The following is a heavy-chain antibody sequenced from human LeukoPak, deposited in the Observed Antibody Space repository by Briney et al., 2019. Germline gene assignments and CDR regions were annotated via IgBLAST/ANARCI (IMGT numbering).Heavy chain of an antibody. V-gene: IGHV3-30*02. CDR2: IRYDGSNK. J-gene: IGHJ3*02. D-gene: IGHD5-18*01. CDR1: GFTFSSYG. Sequence: GGSLRLSCAASGFTFSSYGMRWVRQAPGKGLEWVAFIRYDGSNKYYADSVKGRFTISRDNSKNTLYLQMNSLRADDTAVYYCAGVDAAMPDAFDIWGQGTTVTVSS. CDR3: AGVDAAMPDAFDI.